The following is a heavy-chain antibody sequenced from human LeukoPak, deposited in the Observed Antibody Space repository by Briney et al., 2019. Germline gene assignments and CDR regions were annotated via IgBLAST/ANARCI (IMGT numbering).Heavy chain of an antibody. V-gene: IGHV3-23*01. J-gene: IGHJ4*02. D-gene: IGHD5-12*01. CDR3: AREGRVSGYDFDC. Sequence: GGSLRLSCAASGFTSTNYAMNWVRQAPGKGLEWVSVLIGSSGSTDYADSVKGRFTISRDNAKNTLFLQMNSLRVEDTAVYYCAREGRVSGYDFDCWGQGTLVTVSS. CDR2: LIGSSGST. CDR1: GFTSTNYA.